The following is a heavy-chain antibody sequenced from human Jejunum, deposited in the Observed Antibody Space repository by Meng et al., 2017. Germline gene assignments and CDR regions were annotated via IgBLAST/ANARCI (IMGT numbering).Heavy chain of an antibody. J-gene: IGHJ4*02. CDR1: GTSFLNAW. Sequence: GESLKISCAASGTSFLNAWMTWVRQAPGKGLEWVGRSRSKTDGGITEYAAPVKGRFTISRDDSKNTLYLRLNSLTNEGTAVYYCTTDPGGRWPDSWGQGPLVTVSS. D-gene: IGHD4-23*01. CDR3: TTDPGGRWPDS. CDR2: SRSKTDGGIT. V-gene: IGHV3-15*01.